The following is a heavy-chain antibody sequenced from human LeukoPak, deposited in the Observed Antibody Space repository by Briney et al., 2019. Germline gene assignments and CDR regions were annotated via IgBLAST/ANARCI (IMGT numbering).Heavy chain of an antibody. D-gene: IGHD1-1*01. J-gene: IGHJ4*02. Sequence: GGSLRLSCVVSGFNFSMYSMEWVRQAPGKGLEWISHISSSSSTTSYADSVKGRFTISRDNVKESLYLQMNSLRDEDTAVYYCARGGQLGGQGTLVTVSS. CDR3: ARGGQL. CDR2: ISSSSSTT. CDR1: GFNFSMYS. V-gene: IGHV3-48*02.